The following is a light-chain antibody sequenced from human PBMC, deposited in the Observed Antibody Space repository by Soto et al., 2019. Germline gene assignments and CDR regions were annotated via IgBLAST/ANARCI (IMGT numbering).Light chain of an antibody. J-gene: IGKJ5*01. CDR1: QSVSSSY. CDR3: QQRSDWPPIT. CDR2: GAS. Sequence: EIVLTQSTGTLSLSPGERATLSCRSIQSVSSSYLAWYQQNPGQAPRLLIYGASSRATGIPARFSGSGSGTDFTLTISSLESEDFAVYYCQQRSDWPPITFGQGTRLEI. V-gene: IGKV3D-20*02.